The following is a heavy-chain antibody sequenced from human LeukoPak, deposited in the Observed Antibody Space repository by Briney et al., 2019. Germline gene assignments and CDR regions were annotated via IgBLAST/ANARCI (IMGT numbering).Heavy chain of an antibody. CDR3: ARSASRKTYYFDY. V-gene: IGHV1-69*04. CDR2: IIPILGIA. J-gene: IGHJ4*02. D-gene: IGHD2-15*01. Sequence: GASVKVSCKASGYTFTIYGIRWVRQAPGQGLEWMGRIIPILGIADYAQKFQGRVTITADKSTSTAYMELSSLRSEDTAVYYCARSASRKTYYFDYWVQGTLVTVSS. CDR1: GYTFTIYG.